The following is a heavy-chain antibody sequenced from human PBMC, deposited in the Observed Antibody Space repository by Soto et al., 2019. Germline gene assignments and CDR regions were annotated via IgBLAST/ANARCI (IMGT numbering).Heavy chain of an antibody. CDR3: ARAVQLERRGGYYYMDV. Sequence: GGSLRLSCAASGFTFSGYSMNWVRQAPGKGLEWVSYISSSSSTIYYADSVKGRFTISRDNAKNSLYLQMNSLRAEDTAVYYCARAVQLERRGGYYYMDVWGKGTTVTVSS. D-gene: IGHD1-1*01. CDR1: GFTFSGYS. V-gene: IGHV3-48*01. J-gene: IGHJ6*03. CDR2: ISSSSSTI.